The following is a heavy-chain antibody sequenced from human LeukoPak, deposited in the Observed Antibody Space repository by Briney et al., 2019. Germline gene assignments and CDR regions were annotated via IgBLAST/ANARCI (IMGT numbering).Heavy chain of an antibody. Sequence: ASETLSLTRTVSGGSISSSSYYWGWIRQPPGKGLEWIGSIYYSGSTYYNPSLKSRVTISVDTSKNQFSLKLSSVTAADTAVYYCAREGGGYGSGSYYIFDYWGQGTLVTVPS. V-gene: IGHV4-39*07. CDR2: IYYSGST. CDR3: AREGGGYGSGSYYIFDY. J-gene: IGHJ4*02. D-gene: IGHD3-10*01. CDR1: GGSISSSSYY.